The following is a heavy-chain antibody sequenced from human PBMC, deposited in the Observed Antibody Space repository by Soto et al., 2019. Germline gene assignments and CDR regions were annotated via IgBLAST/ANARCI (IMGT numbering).Heavy chain of an antibody. D-gene: IGHD4-17*01. CDR1: GGSISTYY. CDR3: ARVSGGDYARPFDY. V-gene: IGHV4-59*01. Sequence: SETLSLTCTVSGGSISTYYWNWIRHPPGKGLEWIGYIYYTGNTNYNPSLKSRVTISVDTSKNQFSLKLRSVTAADTAVYYCARVSGGDYARPFDYWGQGTLVTVSS. J-gene: IGHJ4*02. CDR2: IYYTGNT.